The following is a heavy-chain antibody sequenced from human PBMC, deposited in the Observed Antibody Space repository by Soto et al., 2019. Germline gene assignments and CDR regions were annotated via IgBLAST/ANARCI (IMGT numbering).Heavy chain of an antibody. Sequence: QLLESGPGLVKPSETLSLTCTVSGGSISSSSYYWGWIRQPPGKGLEWIGSIYYSGSTYYNPSLKSRVTISVDTSKNQFSLKLSSVTAADTAVYYCARHYGYSSGWYLSLDYYYGMDVWGQGTTVTVSS. D-gene: IGHD6-19*01. CDR1: GGSISSSSYY. J-gene: IGHJ6*02. V-gene: IGHV4-39*01. CDR3: ARHYGYSSGWYLSLDYYYGMDV. CDR2: IYYSGST.